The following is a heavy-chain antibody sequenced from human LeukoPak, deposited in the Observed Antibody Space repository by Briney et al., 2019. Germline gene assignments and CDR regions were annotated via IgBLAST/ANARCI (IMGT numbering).Heavy chain of an antibody. J-gene: IGHJ6*02. CDR1: GFTVSSNY. CDR2: IYSGGST. CDR3: ARVITLHYYYYYGMDV. Sequence: PGGSLRLSCAASGFTVSSNYMSWVRQAPGKGLEWVSVIYSGGSTYYADSVKGRFTISRHNSKNTLYLQMNSLRAEDTAVYYCARVITLHYYYYYGMDVWGQGITVTVSS. D-gene: IGHD2-21*02. V-gene: IGHV3-53*04.